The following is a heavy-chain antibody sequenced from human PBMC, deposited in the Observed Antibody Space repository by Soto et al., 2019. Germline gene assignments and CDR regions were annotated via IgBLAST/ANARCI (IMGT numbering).Heavy chain of an antibody. CDR3: TRGYSGIDIYAFDI. J-gene: IGHJ3*02. V-gene: IGHV3-72*01. Sequence: PGGSLRLSCAASGSTLSDHYVDWVRQAPGKGPEWVGRSGNKANSDTTEYGSSVKGRFTISRDDSKNSMYLQMNSLKTEDTAVYYCTRGYSGIDIYAFDIWGQGTLVTVSS. D-gene: IGHD1-26*01. CDR2: SGNKANSDTT. CDR1: GSTLSDHY.